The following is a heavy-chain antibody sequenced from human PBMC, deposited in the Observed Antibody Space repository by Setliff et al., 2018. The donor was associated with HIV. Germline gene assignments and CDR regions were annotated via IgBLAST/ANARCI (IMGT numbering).Heavy chain of an antibody. D-gene: IGHD3-22*01. CDR3: ARVEPFKLDYQETSGYFDY. J-gene: IGHJ4*03. CDR2: VYTRGNT. CDR1: GYSISDGNY. V-gene: IGHV4-38-2*01. Sequence: PSETLSLTCAVSGYSISDGNYWGWIRLPPGKGLEWIGNVYTRGNTYYNPSHKSRVTMSIDASKNRFSLKLSPVTAADTAVYYCARVEPFKLDYQETSGYFDYWGHGILVTVSS.